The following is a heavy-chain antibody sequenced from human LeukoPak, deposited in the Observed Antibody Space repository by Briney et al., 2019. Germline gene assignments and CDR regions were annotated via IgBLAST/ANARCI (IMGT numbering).Heavy chain of an antibody. D-gene: IGHD3-22*01. J-gene: IGHJ6*03. CDR2: MNPSGST. CDR1: GGSFSGYY. CDR3: ARGRQDVTMIVVVMTAVSYYLDV. Sequence: SETLSLTCAVYGGSFSGYYWTWIRQTPEKGLEWIGGMNPSGSTNYNPSLKSRVNISVDTSKNQFSLELSSVTAADTAVYYCARGRQDVTMIVVVMTAVSYYLDVWGKGTTVTVS. V-gene: IGHV4-34*01.